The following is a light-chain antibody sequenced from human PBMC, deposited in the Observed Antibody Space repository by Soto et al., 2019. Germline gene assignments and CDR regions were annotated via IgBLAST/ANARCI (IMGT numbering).Light chain of an antibody. J-gene: IGKJ1*01. CDR2: DAS. V-gene: IGKV1-5*01. CDR3: QQYGSSQRT. Sequence: DIQMTQSPSTLSASVGDRVTITCRASQSISSWLAWYQQKPGKAPKLLIYDASSLESGVPSRFSGSGSGTEFTLTISRLEPEDFAVYYCQQYGSSQRTFGQGTKVEIK. CDR1: QSISSW.